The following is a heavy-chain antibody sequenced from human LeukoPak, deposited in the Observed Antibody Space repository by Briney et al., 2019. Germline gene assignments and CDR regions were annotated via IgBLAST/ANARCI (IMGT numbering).Heavy chain of an antibody. J-gene: IGHJ4*02. V-gene: IGHV3-7*01. CDR2: IKPDGSEK. CDR1: GFTFTTYW. CDR3: ARDVVQCSSTSCYTELPFDY. Sequence: PGGSLRLSCAASGFTFTTYWMSWIRQTPGKGLEWVAKIKPDGSEKSYVDSVKGRFTISRDNAKNTLYLQMNSLRAEDTAVYYCARDVVQCSSTSCYTELPFDYWGQGTLVTVSS. D-gene: IGHD2-2*02.